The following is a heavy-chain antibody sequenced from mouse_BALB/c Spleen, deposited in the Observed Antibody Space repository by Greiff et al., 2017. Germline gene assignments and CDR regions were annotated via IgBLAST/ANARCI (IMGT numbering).Heavy chain of an antibody. Sequence: VQLQQSGAELVRPGTSVKVSCKASGYAFTNYLIEWVKQRPGQGLEWIGVINPGSGGTNYNEKFKGKATLTADKSSSTAYMQLSSLTSDDSAVYFCARSNGVHYFDYWGQGTTLTVSS. D-gene: IGHD2-5*01. V-gene: IGHV1-54*01. J-gene: IGHJ2*01. CDR1: GYAFTNYL. CDR2: INPGSGGT. CDR3: ARSNGVHYFDY.